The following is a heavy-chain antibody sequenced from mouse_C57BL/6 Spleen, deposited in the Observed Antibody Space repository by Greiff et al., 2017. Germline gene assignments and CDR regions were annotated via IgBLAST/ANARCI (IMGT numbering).Heavy chain of an antibody. V-gene: IGHV1-26*01. CDR3: ARPTASYGGYFDV. Sequence: QQSHGKSLEWIGDINPNNGGTSYNQKFKGKATLTVDKSSSTAYMELRSLTSEDSAVYYCARPTASYGGYFDVWGTGTTVTVSS. D-gene: IGHD1-2*01. CDR2: INPNNGGT. J-gene: IGHJ1*03.